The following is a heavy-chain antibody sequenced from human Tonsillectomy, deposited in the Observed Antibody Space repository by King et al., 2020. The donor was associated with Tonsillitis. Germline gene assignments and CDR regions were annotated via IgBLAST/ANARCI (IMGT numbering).Heavy chain of an antibody. CDR3: ARSIGYPDS. J-gene: IGHJ4*02. CDR1: GGTFSGYV. D-gene: IGHD2-15*01. Sequence: VQLAQSAAEVKKPGSSVTVSCKASGGTFSGYVIHWVRQAPGQGFEWMGRIVPLIDTTDYAQKFQGRVTFTVDKSTSTTYMELGSLRSDDTAVYYCARSIGYPDSWGPGTLVSVSS. CDR2: IVPLIDTT. V-gene: IGHV1-69*04.